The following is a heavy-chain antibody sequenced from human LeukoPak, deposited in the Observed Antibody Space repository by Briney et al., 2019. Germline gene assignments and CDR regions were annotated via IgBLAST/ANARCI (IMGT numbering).Heavy chain of an antibody. Sequence: GGSLRLSCAASGFTFSSNAMCWVRQAPGKGLEWVSLISGTGGTTYYADSVKGRFTISRDNSKNTLYLQMNSLRAEDTAVYYCAKFLKAGRGVWGQGTTVTVSS. CDR3: AKFLKAGRGV. CDR1: GFTFSSNA. CDR2: ISGTGGTT. J-gene: IGHJ6*02. V-gene: IGHV3-23*01.